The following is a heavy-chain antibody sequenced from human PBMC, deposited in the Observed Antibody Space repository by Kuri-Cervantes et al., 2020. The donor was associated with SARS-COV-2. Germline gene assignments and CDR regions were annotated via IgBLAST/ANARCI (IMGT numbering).Heavy chain of an antibody. CDR3: ARTIAVGPSSFYYYYMDV. Sequence: ASVKVSCKASGYTFTSYDINWVRQATGQGLEWMGWMNPNSGNTGYAQKFQGRVTMTWNTSISTAYMELRSLTFEDTAVYYCARTIAVGPSSFYYYYMDVWGEGTTVTVSS. CDR1: GYTFTSYD. D-gene: IGHD6-19*01. J-gene: IGHJ6*03. CDR2: MNPNSGNT. V-gene: IGHV1-8*01.